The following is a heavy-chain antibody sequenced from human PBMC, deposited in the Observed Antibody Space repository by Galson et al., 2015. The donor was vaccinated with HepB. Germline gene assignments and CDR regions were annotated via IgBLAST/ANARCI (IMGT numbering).Heavy chain of an antibody. Sequence: SETLSLTCTVSGGSISSSSYYWGWIRQPPGKGLEWIGSIYYSGSTYYNPSLKSRVTISVDTSKNQFSLKLSSVTAADTAVYYCARSYYYDSSGFSIPGDDAFDIWGQGTMVTVSS. D-gene: IGHD3-22*01. V-gene: IGHV4-39*07. J-gene: IGHJ3*02. CDR1: GGSISSSSYY. CDR2: IYYSGST. CDR3: ARSYYYDSSGFSIPGDDAFDI.